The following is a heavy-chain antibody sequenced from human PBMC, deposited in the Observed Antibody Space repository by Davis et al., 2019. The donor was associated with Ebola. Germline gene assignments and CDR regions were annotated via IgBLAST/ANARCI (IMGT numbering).Heavy chain of an antibody. D-gene: IGHD3-3*01. CDR2: ISGSGGNT. CDR1: VITFSSYA. V-gene: IGHV3-23*01. Sequence: GESLKISCADSVITFSSYAMTWVRQAPGKGLESVSAISGSGGNTYYADSVKGRFTISRDNAKNSLYLQMNSLRAEDTAVYYCARDPEYYDFWSGHYFDYWGQGTLVTVSA. CDR3: ARDPEYYDFWSGHYFDY. J-gene: IGHJ4*02.